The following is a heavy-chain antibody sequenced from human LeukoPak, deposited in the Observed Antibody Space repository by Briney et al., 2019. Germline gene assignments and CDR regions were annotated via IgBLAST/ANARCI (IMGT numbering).Heavy chain of an antibody. CDR2: ISAYNGNT. CDR1: GYTFTSYG. J-gene: IGHJ4*02. CDR3: ARKPLAGPNRFDY. D-gene: IGHD1-14*01. V-gene: IGHV1-18*01. Sequence: ASVKVSCKASGYTFTSYGISWVRQAPGQGLEWMGWISAYNGNTNYAQKLQGRVTMTRNTSISTAYMELSSLRSEDTAVYYCARKPLAGPNRFDYWGQGTLVTVSS.